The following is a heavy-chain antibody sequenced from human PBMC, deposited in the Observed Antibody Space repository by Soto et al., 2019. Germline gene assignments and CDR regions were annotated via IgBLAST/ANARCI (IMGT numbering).Heavy chain of an antibody. CDR2: ISSSSSYT. CDR3: ARDSVYYGDYEFNYFVY. Sequence: QVQLVESGGGLVKPGGSLRLSCAASGFTFSDYYMSWIRQAPGKGLEWVSYISSSSSYTNYADSVKVRFTISGDNAKNSLYLQRNSLRAEDTAVYYCARDSVYYGDYEFNYFVYWGQGTLVTVSS. D-gene: IGHD4-17*01. CDR1: GFTFSDYY. J-gene: IGHJ4*02. V-gene: IGHV3-11*05.